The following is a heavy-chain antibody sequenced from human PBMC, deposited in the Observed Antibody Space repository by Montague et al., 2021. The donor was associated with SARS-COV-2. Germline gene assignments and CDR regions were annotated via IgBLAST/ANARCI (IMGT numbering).Heavy chain of an antibody. V-gene: IGHV4-61*01. D-gene: IGHD3-9*01. CDR2: IYDSDTT. CDR1: GGSVISDIYF. J-gene: IGHJ4*02. Sequence: SETLSLTCTVSGGSVISDIYFWSWIRQPPGKGLEWIAYIYDSDTTNNNPSFWSRVSMSSDRSRNQFSLKLTSVTPADTAVYYCAGAANILSGFYNHPFEYWGQGILVTVSS. CDR3: AGAANILSGFYNHPFEY.